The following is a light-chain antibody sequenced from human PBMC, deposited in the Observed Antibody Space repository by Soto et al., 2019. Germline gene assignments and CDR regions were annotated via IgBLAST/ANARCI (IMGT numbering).Light chain of an antibody. V-gene: IGKV3-20*01. CDR2: GTS. CDR3: QQYGSSPPIT. Sequence: EIVLTHSPGTLSLSPWEIATLSCRASQSFTSRSLAWYQQKPGLAPRLLISGTSNRAAGIPDRFSGSGSGTDFTLTISRLEPEDFAVYYCQQYGSSPPITFGHGTRLEIK. J-gene: IGKJ5*01. CDR1: QSFTSRS.